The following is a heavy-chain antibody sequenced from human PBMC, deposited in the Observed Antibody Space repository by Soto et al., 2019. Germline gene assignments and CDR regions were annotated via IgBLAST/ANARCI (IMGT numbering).Heavy chain of an antibody. D-gene: IGHD2-2*03. V-gene: IGHV5-51*01. CDR3: ARIIGYCRNNDCSWTFDI. J-gene: IGHJ3*02. Sequence: PGESLKISCKGSGYSFISYWIGWVRQMPGKGLEWMGTFYPGDSTSTYSPSFQGQVTISVDKSISTAYLHLSSLKASDTAMYYCARIIGYCRNNDCSWTFDIWGQGTTVTVSS. CDR2: FYPGDSTS. CDR1: GYSFISYW.